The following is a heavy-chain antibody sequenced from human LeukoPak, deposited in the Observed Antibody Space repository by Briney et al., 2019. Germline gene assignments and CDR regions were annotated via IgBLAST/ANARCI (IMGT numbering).Heavy chain of an antibody. CDR1: GFTFSRHG. D-gene: IGHD4-17*01. J-gene: IGHJ4*02. V-gene: IGHV3-33*01. Sequence: PGGSLRLSCAASGFTFSRHGMHWARQAPGKGLEWVAVIWYDGSNKYYADSVKGRFTISRDSSKNTLYLQMNSLRAEDTAVYYCARDAYGDYYFDYWGQGTLVTVSS. CDR3: ARDAYGDYYFDY. CDR2: IWYDGSNK.